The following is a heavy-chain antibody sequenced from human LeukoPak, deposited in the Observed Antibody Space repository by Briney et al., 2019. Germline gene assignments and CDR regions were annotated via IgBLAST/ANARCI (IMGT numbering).Heavy chain of an antibody. D-gene: IGHD4-17*01. J-gene: IGHJ4*02. CDR2: IYHSGST. V-gene: IGHV4-38-2*02. CDR3: ARVPAYGDYVYFDY. Sequence: SETLSLTCTVSGYSISSGYYWGWIRQPPGKGLEWIGSIYHSGSTYYNPSLKSRVTISVDTSKNQFSLKLSSVTAADTAVYYCARVPAYGDYVYFDYWGQGTLVTVSS. CDR1: GYSISSGYY.